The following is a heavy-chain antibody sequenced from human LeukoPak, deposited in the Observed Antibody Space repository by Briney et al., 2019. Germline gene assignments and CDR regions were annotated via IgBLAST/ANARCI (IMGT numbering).Heavy chain of an antibody. CDR3: ARSSHYDILTGYSFNYYYYGMDV. CDR2: IYYSGST. D-gene: IGHD3-9*01. V-gene: IGHV4-61*01. J-gene: IGHJ6*02. Sequence: SETLSLTCTVSGGSVSSGSYYWSRIRQPPGKGLEWIGYIYYSGSTNYNPSLKIRVTISVDTSKNQFSLKRSSVTAADTAVYYCARSSHYDILTGYSFNYYYYGMDVWGQGTTVTVSS. CDR1: GGSVSSGSYY.